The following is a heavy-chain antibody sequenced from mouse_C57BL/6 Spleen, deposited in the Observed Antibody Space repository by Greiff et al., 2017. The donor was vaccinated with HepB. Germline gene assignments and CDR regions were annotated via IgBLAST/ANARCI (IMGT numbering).Heavy chain of an antibody. CDR1: GFTFSSYA. CDR3: AREDYYGRSPPYWYFDV. D-gene: IGHD1-1*01. CDR2: ISDGGSYT. Sequence: VKLVESGGGLVKPGGSLKLSCAASGFTFSSYAMSWVRQTPEKRLEWVATISDGGSYTYYPDNVKGRFTISRDNAKNNLDLQMSHLKSEDKAMYYCAREDYYGRSPPYWYFDVWGTGTTVTVSS. V-gene: IGHV5-4*01. J-gene: IGHJ1*03.